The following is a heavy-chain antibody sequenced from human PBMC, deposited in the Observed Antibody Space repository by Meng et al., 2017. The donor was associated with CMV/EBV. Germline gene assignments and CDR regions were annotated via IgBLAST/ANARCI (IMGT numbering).Heavy chain of an antibody. J-gene: IGHJ5*02. V-gene: IGHV3-21*01. D-gene: IGHD3-10*01. Sequence: GESLKISCAASGFTFSSYGMHWVRQAPGKGLEWVSSISSSSSYIYYADSVKGRFIISRDNAKNSLYLQMNSLRAEDTAVYYCARGRWFGELSWFDPWGQGTLVTVSS. CDR1: GFTFSSYG. CDR3: ARGRWFGELSWFDP. CDR2: ISSSSSYI.